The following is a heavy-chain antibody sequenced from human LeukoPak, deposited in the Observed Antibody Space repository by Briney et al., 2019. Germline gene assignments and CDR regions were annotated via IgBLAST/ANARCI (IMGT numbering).Heavy chain of an antibody. CDR1: GGSISSYY. V-gene: IGHV4-59*05. D-gene: IGHD3-10*01. CDR3: ARWGYGSGSYYTNWFDP. CDR2: IYYSGST. J-gene: IGHJ5*02. Sequence: SETLSLTCTVSGGSISSYYWSWIRQPPGKGLEWIGSIYYSGSTYYNPSLKSRVTISVDTSKNQFSLKLSSVTAADTAVYYCARWGYGSGSYYTNWFDPWGQGTLVTVSS.